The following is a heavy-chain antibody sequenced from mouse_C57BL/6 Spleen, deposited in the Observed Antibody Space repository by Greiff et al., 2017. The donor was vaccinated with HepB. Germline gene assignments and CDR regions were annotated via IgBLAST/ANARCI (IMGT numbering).Heavy chain of an antibody. J-gene: IGHJ4*01. Sequence: EVKLMESGAELVRPGASVKLSCTASGFNIKDDYMHWVKQRPEQGLEWIGWIDPENGDTEYASKFQGKATITADTSSNTAYLQLSSLTSEDTAVYYCTTRGLRHAMDYWGQGTSVTVSS. V-gene: IGHV14-4*01. D-gene: IGHD2-4*01. CDR1: GFNIKDDY. CDR3: TTRGLRHAMDY. CDR2: IDPENGDT.